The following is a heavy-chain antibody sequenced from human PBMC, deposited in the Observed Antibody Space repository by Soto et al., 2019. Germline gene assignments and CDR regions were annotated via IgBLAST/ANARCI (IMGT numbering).Heavy chain of an antibody. V-gene: IGHV4-31*03. J-gene: IGHJ4*02. D-gene: IGHD6-13*01. CDR3: ARDRKQQLVRYFDY. CDR2: IYYSGST. CDR1: GGSISSGGYY. Sequence: SETLSLTCTVSGGSISSGGYYWSWIRQHPGKGLEWIGYIYYSGSTYYNPSLKSRVTISVDTSKNQFSLKLSSVTAADTAVYYCARDRKQQLVRYFDYWGQGTLVTVSS.